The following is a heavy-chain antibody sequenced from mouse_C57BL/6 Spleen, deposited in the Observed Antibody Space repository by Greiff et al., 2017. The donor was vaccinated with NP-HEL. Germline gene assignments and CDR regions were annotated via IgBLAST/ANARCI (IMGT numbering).Heavy chain of an antibody. CDR1: GYTFTSYW. CDR3: ARSDYFDY. J-gene: IGHJ2*01. CDR2: IYPSDSET. V-gene: IGHV1-61*01. Sequence: VQLQQPGAELVRPGSSVKLSCKASGYTFTSYWMDWVKQRPGQGLEWIGNIYPSDSETHYNQKFKDKATLTVDKSSSTAYMQLSSLTSEDSAVYYCARSDYFDYWGQGTTLTVSS.